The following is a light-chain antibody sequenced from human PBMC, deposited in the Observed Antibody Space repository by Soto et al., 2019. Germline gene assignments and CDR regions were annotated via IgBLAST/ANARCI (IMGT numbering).Light chain of an antibody. V-gene: IGKV1-5*01. CDR1: QSISSW. CDR2: DAS. Sequence: DTQMTQSPSTLSASVGDRVTITCRASQSISSWLAWYQQKPGKAPNLLIFDASSLEGGVPGRFSGSGSGTEFTLTISSLQPDDFATYYCLQYTSYPYTFGQGTKLEIK. J-gene: IGKJ2*01. CDR3: LQYTSYPYT.